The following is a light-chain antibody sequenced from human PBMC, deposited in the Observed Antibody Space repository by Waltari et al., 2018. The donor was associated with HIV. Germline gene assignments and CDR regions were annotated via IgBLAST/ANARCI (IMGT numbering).Light chain of an antibody. CDR2: GNS. V-gene: IGLV1-44*01. Sequence: QSALTQEAPVSGTVGQKVTLSCTGNSNNSGSYAVGWYQQISHGAPKTVMFGNSLPSGVPDRFSGSKSGTTASRTISGLQPEDEADYYCSTWDYSLSAWVFGGGTKLTVL. J-gene: IGLJ3*02. CDR1: SNNSGSYA. CDR3: STWDYSLSAWV.